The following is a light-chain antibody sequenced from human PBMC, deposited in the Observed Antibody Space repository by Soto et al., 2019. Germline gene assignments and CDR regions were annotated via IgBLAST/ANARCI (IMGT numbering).Light chain of an antibody. CDR3: QQYNSYSRT. CDR1: QRITSTF. J-gene: IGKJ1*01. Sequence: EIVMTQSPATLSLSPGERATLSCRASQRITSTFLAWYQQKPGQAPRLLIYGASSRATGIPDRFTGSGSGTDFTLTISSLQPDDFATYYCQQYNSYSRTFGQGTKVDIK. V-gene: IGKV3-20*01. CDR2: GAS.